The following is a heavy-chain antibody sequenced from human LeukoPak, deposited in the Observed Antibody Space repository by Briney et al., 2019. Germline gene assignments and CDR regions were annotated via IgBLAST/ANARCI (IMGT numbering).Heavy chain of an antibody. Sequence: GGSLRLSCAASGFTFSSYAMQWVRQAPGKGLEWVAVISYDGSNKYYADSVKGRFTISRDNSKNTLYLQMNSLRAEDTAVYYCARERSNHYFDYWGQGTLVTVSS. J-gene: IGHJ4*02. D-gene: IGHD4-11*01. CDR1: GFTFSSYA. CDR2: ISYDGSNK. V-gene: IGHV3-30-3*01. CDR3: ARERSNHYFDY.